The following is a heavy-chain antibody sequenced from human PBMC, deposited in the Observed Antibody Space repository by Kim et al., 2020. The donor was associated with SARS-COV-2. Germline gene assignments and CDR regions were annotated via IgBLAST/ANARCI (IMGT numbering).Heavy chain of an antibody. D-gene: IGHD6-13*01. J-gene: IGHJ5*02. Sequence: SETLSLTCTVSGGSISSYYWSWIRQPPGKGLEWIGYIYYSGSTNYNPSLKSRVTISVDTSKNQFSLKLSSVTAADTAVYYCARDRYIAAAGYNWFDPWGQGTLVTVSS. CDR3: ARDRYIAAAGYNWFDP. V-gene: IGHV4-59*13. CDR2: IYYSGST. CDR1: GGSISSYY.